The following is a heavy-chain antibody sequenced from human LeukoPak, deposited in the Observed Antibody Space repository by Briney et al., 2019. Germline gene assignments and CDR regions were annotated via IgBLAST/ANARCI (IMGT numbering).Heavy chain of an antibody. Sequence: ASVKVSCKASGYPFTSNDITWVRQAGGQGLEGMGWMNSNSDNAGYREKFQGRVTITRHTSLSTVYIELSSLISEDPAGYCCSRRTGNHYGPFDYWGQGTLVTVSS. J-gene: IGHJ4*02. CDR2: MNSNSDNA. D-gene: IGHD1-14*01. V-gene: IGHV1-8*01. CDR1: GYPFTSND. CDR3: SRRTGNHYGPFDY.